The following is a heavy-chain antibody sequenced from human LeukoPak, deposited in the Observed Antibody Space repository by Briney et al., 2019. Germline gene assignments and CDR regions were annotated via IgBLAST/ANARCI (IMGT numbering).Heavy chain of an antibody. V-gene: IGHV4-59*08. CDR3: ERYSGYFDY. Sequence: SQTLSLTCTVSGGSISSYYWSWIRQPPGKGLEWIGYIYYSVSTNYNPSLKSRVTISVDTSKNQFSLKLSSVTAADTAVYYCERYSGYFDYWGQGTLVTVSS. J-gene: IGHJ4*02. CDR1: GGSISSYY. D-gene: IGHD1-26*01. CDR2: IYYSVST.